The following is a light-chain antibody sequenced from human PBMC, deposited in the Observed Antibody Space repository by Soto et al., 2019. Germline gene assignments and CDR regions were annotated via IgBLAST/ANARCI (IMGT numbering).Light chain of an antibody. CDR3: SSYAGSNYPYV. CDR2: EVT. J-gene: IGLJ1*01. Sequence: QSVLTQPPSASGSPGQSVTISCTGTSGDVGAYDYVSWYQQHPGKAPKLLIYEVTNRPLGVPDRFSGSKSGNAASLTVSGIQAEDEADYYCSSYAGSNYPYVFGTGTKVTVL. V-gene: IGLV2-8*01. CDR1: SGDVGAYDY.